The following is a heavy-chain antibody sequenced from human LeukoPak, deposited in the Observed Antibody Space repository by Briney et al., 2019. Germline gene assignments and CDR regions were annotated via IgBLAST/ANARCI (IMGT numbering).Heavy chain of an antibody. D-gene: IGHD3-10*01. V-gene: IGHV4-61*01. CDR2: IYYSGST. CDR3: ASRITSYFQH. J-gene: IGHJ1*01. Sequence: PSETLSLTCTVSGGSVSSGSYYWSWIRQPPGKGLEWIGEIYYSGSTNYNPSLKSRITISLDTSKNQFSLKLSSVTAADTAVCYCASRITSYFQHWGQGTLVTVSS. CDR1: GGSVSSGSYY.